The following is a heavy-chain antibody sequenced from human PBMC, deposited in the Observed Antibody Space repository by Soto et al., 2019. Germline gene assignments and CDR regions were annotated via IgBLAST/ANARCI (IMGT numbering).Heavy chain of an antibody. CDR3: ARRLGGYYYYMDV. CDR1: GGSISSYY. V-gene: IGHV4-59*08. Sequence: SETLSLTCAVSGGSISSYYWSWIRQPPGKGLEWIGYIYYSGSTNYNPSLKSRVTISVDTSKNQFSLKLSSVTAADTAVYYCARRLGGYYYYMDVRGKGTTVTVSS. CDR2: IYYSGST. J-gene: IGHJ6*03.